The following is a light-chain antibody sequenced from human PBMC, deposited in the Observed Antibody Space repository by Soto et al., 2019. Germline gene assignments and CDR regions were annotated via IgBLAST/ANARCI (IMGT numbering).Light chain of an antibody. Sequence: DIQMTQSPSTLSPSVGDRVTITCRASRSISDWLAWYQQKPGKAPKLLIFDASSLKSGVPSRFSGSGSGTEFTPTIRSLQPDDFATYYCQQYDSSSPTFGQGTKLEIK. V-gene: IGKV1-5*01. CDR2: DAS. CDR3: QQYDSSSPT. CDR1: RSISDW. J-gene: IGKJ2*01.